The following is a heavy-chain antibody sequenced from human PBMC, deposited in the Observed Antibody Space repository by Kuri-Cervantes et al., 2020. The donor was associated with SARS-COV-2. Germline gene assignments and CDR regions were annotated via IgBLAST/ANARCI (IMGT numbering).Heavy chain of an antibody. V-gene: IGHV3-23*01. J-gene: IGHJ4*02. Sequence: ETLSLTCAASGFSFSNFAMSWVRQPPGKGLEWVSALNGRGGDIQYADAVKGRFTTSRDNSRNTLYLQMNSLTAEDTAIYYCAKYYYGSGTHYALDSWGQGTLVTVSS. D-gene: IGHD3-10*01. CDR1: GFSFSNFA. CDR2: LNGRGGDI. CDR3: AKYYYGSGTHYALDS.